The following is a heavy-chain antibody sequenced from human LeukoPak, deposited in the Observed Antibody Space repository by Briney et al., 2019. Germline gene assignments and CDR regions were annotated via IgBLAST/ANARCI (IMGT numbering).Heavy chain of an antibody. CDR3: ARIFGTTSRYYHMDV. CDR1: GGTFSSYA. D-gene: IGHD1-7*01. J-gene: IGHJ6*03. V-gene: IGHV1-69*13. Sequence: SVKVSCKASGGTFSSYAISWVRQAPGQGLEWMGGIIPIFGTANYAQKFQGRVTITADESTGTAYMELSSLRSGDTAVYYRARIFGTTSRYYHMDVWGKGTTVTVSS. CDR2: IIPIFGTA.